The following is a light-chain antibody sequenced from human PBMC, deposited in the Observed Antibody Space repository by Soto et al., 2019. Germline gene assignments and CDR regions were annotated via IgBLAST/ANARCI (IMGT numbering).Light chain of an antibody. J-gene: IGLJ2*01. CDR3: QSYDSSLSAYVV. CDR2: GNS. Sequence: QLVLTQPPSVSGAPGQRVTISCTGSSSNIGAGYDVHWYQQLPGTAPKLLIYGNSNRPSGVPDRFSGSKSGTSASLAITGLQPEDEADYYCQSYDSSLSAYVVFGGGTKLTVL. V-gene: IGLV1-40*01. CDR1: SSNIGAGYD.